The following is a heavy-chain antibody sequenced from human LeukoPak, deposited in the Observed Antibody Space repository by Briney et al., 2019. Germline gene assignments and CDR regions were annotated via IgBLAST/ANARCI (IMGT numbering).Heavy chain of an antibody. J-gene: IGHJ4*02. CDR3: ARGGTTPYYFDG. V-gene: IGHV4-4*07. Sequence: PSETLSLTCTVSGGSITSYYWSWIRQPAGKGLEWIGRIYSNENTNYNPSLKSRVTMSVDTSKNQFSLKLSSVTAADTAVYYCARGGTTPYYFDGWGQGTLVTVSS. D-gene: IGHD2-15*01. CDR1: GGSITSYY. CDR2: IYSNENT.